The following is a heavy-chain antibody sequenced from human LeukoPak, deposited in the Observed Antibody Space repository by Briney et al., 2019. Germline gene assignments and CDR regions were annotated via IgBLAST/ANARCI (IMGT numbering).Heavy chain of an antibody. CDR1: GFTVSGNY. D-gene: IGHD1-26*01. CDR3: AKRVVGATLDY. Sequence: GGSLRLSCTASGFTVSGNYMNWVRQAPGKGLEWVSVVYTDGNIYYADSVKGRFTISKDNSKNTLYLQMNSLRAEDTAVYYCAKRVVGATLDYWGQGTLVTVSS. CDR2: VYTDGNI. J-gene: IGHJ4*02. V-gene: IGHV3-53*01.